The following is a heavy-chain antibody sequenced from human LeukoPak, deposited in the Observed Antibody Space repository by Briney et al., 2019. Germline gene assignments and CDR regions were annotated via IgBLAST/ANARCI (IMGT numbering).Heavy chain of an antibody. CDR3: ARRGNYYYYYGMDV. Sequence: ASVKVSCKASGYTFTSYDINWVRQATGQGLEWMGWMNPNSGITGYAQKFQGRVTMTRNTSISTAYMELSSLRSEDTAVYYCARRGNYYYYYGMDVWSQGTTVTVSS. CDR1: GYTFTSYD. J-gene: IGHJ6*02. V-gene: IGHV1-8*01. CDR2: MNPNSGIT.